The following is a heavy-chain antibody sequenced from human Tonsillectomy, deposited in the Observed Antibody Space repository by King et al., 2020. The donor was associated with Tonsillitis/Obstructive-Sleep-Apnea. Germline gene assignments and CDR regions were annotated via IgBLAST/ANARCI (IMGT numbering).Heavy chain of an antibody. V-gene: IGHV4-61*03. CDR1: GGSVRSVHYF. J-gene: IGHJ4*02. CDR2: VYDSGRT. Sequence: QVQLQESGPGLVKPSETLSLTCSVSGGSVRSVHYFWNWIRLPPGKGLEWLGYVYDSGRTDYNPSLKSRVTLSMDMSKNLFSLKMTSMTAADTAIYYCARARRRDGYNGIDFWGQGTLVTVSS. CDR3: ARARRRDGYNGIDF. D-gene: IGHD5-24*01.